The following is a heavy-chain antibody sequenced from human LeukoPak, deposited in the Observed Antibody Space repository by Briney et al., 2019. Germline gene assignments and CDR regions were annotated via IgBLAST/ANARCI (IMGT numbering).Heavy chain of an antibody. Sequence: GGSLRLSCAASGFTFSSYAMSWVRKAPGKGLEWVSAISGRGGSTYYADSVKGRFTISRDNSKNTLYLQMNSLRAEDTALYYCAKDPTPYYDFWSGYYPPLTDYWGQGTLVTVSS. V-gene: IGHV3-23*01. D-gene: IGHD3-3*01. CDR1: GFTFSSYA. CDR2: ISGRGGST. CDR3: AKDPTPYYDFWSGYYPPLTDY. J-gene: IGHJ4*02.